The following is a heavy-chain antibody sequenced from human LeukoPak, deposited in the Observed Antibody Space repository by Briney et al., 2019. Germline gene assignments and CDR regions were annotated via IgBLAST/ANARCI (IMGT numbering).Heavy chain of an antibody. CDR2: IWGSGSIT. V-gene: IGHV3-23*01. Sequence: PGGSLRLSCAASGFTFSSYAMSWVRQAPGKGLEWVSGIWGSGSITYYAGSVKGRFTISRDNSKNTLYLQMRSRRGDDTAVYYCTTHRDNSYQTPRFDPWGPGTLVTVSS. CDR1: GFTFSSYA. D-gene: IGHD1-14*01. CDR3: TTHRDNSYQTPRFDP. J-gene: IGHJ5*02.